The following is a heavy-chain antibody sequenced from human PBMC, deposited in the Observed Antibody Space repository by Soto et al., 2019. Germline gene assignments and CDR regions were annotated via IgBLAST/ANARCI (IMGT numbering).Heavy chain of an antibody. Sequence: PSETLSLTCAVYGGSFSGFYWNWLRQPPGKGLEWIGEINHGGSTNSNPSLKSRVTISLDTSKNQFSLRLNSVTAADTAMYYCVRSSYYDKSGYYSLRKAAFDIWGQGTMVTVSS. J-gene: IGHJ3*02. CDR1: GGSFSGFY. D-gene: IGHD3-22*01. CDR2: INHGGST. CDR3: VRSSYYDKSGYYSLRKAAFDI. V-gene: IGHV4-34*01.